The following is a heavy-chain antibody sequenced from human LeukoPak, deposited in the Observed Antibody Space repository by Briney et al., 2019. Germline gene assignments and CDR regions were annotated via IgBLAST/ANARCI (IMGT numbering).Heavy chain of an antibody. CDR2: INVGNGNT. D-gene: IGHD2-15*01. Sequence: ASVKVSCKASGYTFTSSAMHWVRQAPGQRLEWMGWINVGNGNTEYSQKFQGRVSVTADKSTSTAYMELSSLRSEDTAVYYCARFGLTYNCSGGSCWDGVVYWGQGTLVTVSS. J-gene: IGHJ4*02. CDR1: GYTFTSSA. V-gene: IGHV1-3*01. CDR3: ARFGLTYNCSGGSCWDGVVY.